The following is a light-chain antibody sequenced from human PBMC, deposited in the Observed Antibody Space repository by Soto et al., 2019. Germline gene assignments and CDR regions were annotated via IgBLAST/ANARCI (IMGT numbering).Light chain of an antibody. CDR1: QSLTRN. J-gene: IGKJ5*01. CDR2: GAS. V-gene: IGKV3D-15*01. Sequence: EIVMTQSPATLSVSPGARVTLSCRASQSLTRNLAWYQHKPGQSPRLLIYGASARATGIPDRFSGSGSETDFTLTINRLEPEDFAVYYCQQRSNWPPITFGQGTRLEIK. CDR3: QQRSNWPPIT.